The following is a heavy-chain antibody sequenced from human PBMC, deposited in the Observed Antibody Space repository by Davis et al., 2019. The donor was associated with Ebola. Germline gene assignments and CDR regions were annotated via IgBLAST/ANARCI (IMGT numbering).Heavy chain of an antibody. CDR3: ARSAYQPDW. J-gene: IGHJ4*02. Sequence: PGGSLRLSCAASGFSFSSYWMHWVRHPPGKGLVWVSRINTDGSFTDYADSVKGRFTISRDNARNTVSLQMNSLRAEDTALYYCARSAYQPDWWGQGTLVTVSS. V-gene: IGHV3-74*01. CDR1: GFSFSSYW. D-gene: IGHD3-16*01. CDR2: INTDGSFT.